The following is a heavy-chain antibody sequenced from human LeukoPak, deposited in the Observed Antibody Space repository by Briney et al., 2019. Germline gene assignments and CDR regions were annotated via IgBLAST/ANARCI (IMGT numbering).Heavy chain of an antibody. CDR3: ARLPYSSGWYYFDY. V-gene: IGHV4-59*08. CDR1: GGSISSYY. D-gene: IGHD6-19*01. J-gene: IGHJ4*02. Sequence: SETLSLTCTVYGGSISSYYWSWIRQPPGKGLEWIGYIYYSGSTNYNPSLKSRVTISVDTSKNQFSLKLSSVTAADTAVYYCARLPYSSGWYYFDYWGQGTLVTVSS. CDR2: IYYSGST.